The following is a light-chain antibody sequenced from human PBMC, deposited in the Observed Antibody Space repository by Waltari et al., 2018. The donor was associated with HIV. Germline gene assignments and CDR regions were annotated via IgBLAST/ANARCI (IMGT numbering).Light chain of an antibody. Sequence: EIALTHSAATLSVSPGERATLSCRASQTVRTNLAWYQQKPGQAPRVLIYDASTRATGTPARFSGSGSGTEFTLTISSLQSEDFAVYFCQQYNDWPTTFGQGTKVEIK. CDR1: QTVRTN. J-gene: IGKJ1*01. V-gene: IGKV3-15*01. CDR3: QQYNDWPTT. CDR2: DAS.